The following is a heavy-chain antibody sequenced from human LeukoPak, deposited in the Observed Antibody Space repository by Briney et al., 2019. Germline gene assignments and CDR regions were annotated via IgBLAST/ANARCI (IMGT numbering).Heavy chain of an antibody. J-gene: IGHJ3*02. V-gene: IGHV1-24*01. CDR1: GYTLTELS. CDR2: FDPEDGET. Sequence: GASVKVSCKVSGYTLTELSMHWVRQAPGKGLEWMGGFDPEDGETIYAQKIQGRVTMTEDTSTDTAYMELSSLRSEDTAVYYCATDSEVVRAFDIWGQGTMVTVSS. CDR3: ATDSEVVRAFDI. D-gene: IGHD2-15*01.